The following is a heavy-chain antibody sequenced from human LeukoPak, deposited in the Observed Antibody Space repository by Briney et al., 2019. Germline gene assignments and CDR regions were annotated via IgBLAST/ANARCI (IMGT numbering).Heavy chain of an antibody. V-gene: IGHV3-33*08. Sequence: GGSLRLSCAASGFTFSSYWMSWVRQAPGKGLEWVAVIWYDGSNKYYADSVKGRFTISRDNSKNTLYLQMNSLRAEDTAVYYCARDRYCSSTSCYITIDYWGQGTLVTVSS. CDR3: ARDRYCSSTSCYITIDY. J-gene: IGHJ4*02. CDR2: IWYDGSNK. D-gene: IGHD2-2*02. CDR1: GFTFSSYW.